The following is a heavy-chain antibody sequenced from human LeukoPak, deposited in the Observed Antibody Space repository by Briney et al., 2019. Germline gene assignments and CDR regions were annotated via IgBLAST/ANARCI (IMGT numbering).Heavy chain of an antibody. CDR1: GFSLSSYG. J-gene: IGHJ4*02. CDR3: AKGEGVLVTKDFDY. CDR2: IRYDGSDK. Sequence: PGGSLRLSCEVSGFSLSSYGMHWVRQAPGKGLEWVAFIRYDGSDKYYADSVRGRFTISRDRSKNTLHLQMSSLRLEDTAVYYCAKGEGVLVTKDFDYWGQGTLVTVSS. V-gene: IGHV3-30*02. D-gene: IGHD2-8*02.